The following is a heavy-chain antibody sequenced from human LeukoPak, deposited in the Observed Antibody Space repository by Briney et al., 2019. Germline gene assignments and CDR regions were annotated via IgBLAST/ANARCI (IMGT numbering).Heavy chain of an antibody. V-gene: IGHV3-72*01. CDR3: VSFYETY. CDR1: GFSLSDYY. J-gene: IGHJ4*02. Sequence: GGSLRLSCEASGFSLSDYYMDWVRQAPGKGLEWVGRGRKKANSYSTEYAASVKGRFTISRDDSKNSLYLQMSSLKIEDTAVYYCVSFYETYWGRGTLVTVSS. CDR2: GRKKANSYST. D-gene: IGHD2/OR15-2a*01.